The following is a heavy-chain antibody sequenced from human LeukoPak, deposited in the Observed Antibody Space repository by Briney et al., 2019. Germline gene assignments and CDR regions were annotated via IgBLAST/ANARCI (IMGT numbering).Heavy chain of an antibody. CDR2: ISGSGGST. Sequence: QPGGSLRLSCAASGFTFSSYAMSWVRQAPGKGLEWVSAISGSGGSTYYADSVKGRFTISRDNAKNSLYLQMNSLRAEDTAVYYCARMNYVSSGWGAPFDYWGQGTLVTVSS. D-gene: IGHD1-7*01. J-gene: IGHJ4*02. CDR1: GFTFSSYA. CDR3: ARMNYVSSGWGAPFDY. V-gene: IGHV3-23*01.